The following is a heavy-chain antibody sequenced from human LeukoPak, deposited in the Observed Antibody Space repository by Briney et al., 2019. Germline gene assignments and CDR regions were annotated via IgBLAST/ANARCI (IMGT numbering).Heavy chain of an antibody. J-gene: IGHJ4*02. CDR3: ARTRRITMVRGVYYFDY. CDR1: GYTFTSYD. D-gene: IGHD3-10*01. CDR2: MNPNSGNT. Sequence: ASVKVPCKASGYTFTSYDINWVRQATGQGLEWMGWMNPNSGNTGYAQKFQGRVTITRNTSISTAYMELSSLRSEDTAVYYCARTRRITMVRGVYYFDYWGQGTLVTVSS. V-gene: IGHV1-8*03.